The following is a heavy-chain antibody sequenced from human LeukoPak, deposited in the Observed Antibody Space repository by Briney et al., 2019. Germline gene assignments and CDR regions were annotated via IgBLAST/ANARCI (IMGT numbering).Heavy chain of an antibody. V-gene: IGHV3-64*01. CDR3: ARGGRLGDYFDY. D-gene: IGHD3-16*01. CDR2: ISSNGGST. Sequence: GGSLRLSCAASGFTFSSYAMHWVRQAPGKGLEYVSAISSNGGSTYYANSVKGRFTISRDNSKNTLYLQMGSPRAEDMAVYYCARGGRLGDYFDYWGQGTLVTVSS. CDR1: GFTFSSYA. J-gene: IGHJ4*02.